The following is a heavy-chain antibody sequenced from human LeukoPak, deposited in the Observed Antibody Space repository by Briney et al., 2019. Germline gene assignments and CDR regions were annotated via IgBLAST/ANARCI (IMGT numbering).Heavy chain of an antibody. CDR1: GGTFSNYA. CDR2: IIPIFGTA. Sequence: GSSVKVSCKASGGTFSNYAISWVRQAPGQGLEWMGGIIPIFGTANYAQKFQGRVTITADESTSTAYMELSSLRSEDTAVYYCASQVDTAMDDAFDIWGQGTMVTVSS. V-gene: IGHV1-69*01. CDR3: ASQVDTAMDDAFDI. J-gene: IGHJ3*02. D-gene: IGHD5-18*01.